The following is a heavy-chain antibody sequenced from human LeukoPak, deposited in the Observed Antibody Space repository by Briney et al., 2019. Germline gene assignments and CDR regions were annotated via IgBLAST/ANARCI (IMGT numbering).Heavy chain of an antibody. V-gene: IGHV3-7*03. J-gene: IGHJ5*02. CDR1: GFTFSSSW. CDR2: IKQDGSEK. Sequence: PGGSLRLSCAASGFTFSSSWMSWVRQAPGKGLEWVANIKQDGSEKYYVGSVKGRFTISRDNAKNSLYLQMDSLRAEDTAVYHCARDGPYSTSATHPPWGQGTLVTVSS. D-gene: IGHD6-6*01. CDR3: ARDGPYSTSATHPP.